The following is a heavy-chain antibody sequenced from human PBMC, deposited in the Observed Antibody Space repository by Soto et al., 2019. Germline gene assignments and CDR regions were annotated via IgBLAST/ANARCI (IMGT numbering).Heavy chain of an antibody. CDR2: ISYDGSNK. J-gene: IGHJ6*02. Sequence: GGSLRLSCAASGFTFSSYAMHWVRQAPGKGLEWVAVISYDGSNKYYADSMKGRFTISRDNSKNTLYLQMNSLRAEDTAVYYCARTTGYYYGMDVWGQGTTVTVS. D-gene: IGHD3-9*01. CDR3: ARTTGYYYGMDV. CDR1: GFTFSSYA. V-gene: IGHV3-30-3*01.